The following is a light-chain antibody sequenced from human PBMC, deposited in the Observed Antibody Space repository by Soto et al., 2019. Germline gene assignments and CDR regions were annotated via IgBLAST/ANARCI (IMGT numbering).Light chain of an antibody. CDR2: DVS. V-gene: IGLV2-11*01. J-gene: IGLJ1*01. CDR3: CSYAGSYNWG. CDR1: SSDVGGYNY. Sequence: QSALTQPRSVSGSPGQSVTISCTGTSSDVGGYNYVSWYRQHPGKAPKLMIYDVSKRPSGVPDRFSGSKSGNTASLTISGLQADDEADYYCCSYAGSYNWGFVTGTKLTVL.